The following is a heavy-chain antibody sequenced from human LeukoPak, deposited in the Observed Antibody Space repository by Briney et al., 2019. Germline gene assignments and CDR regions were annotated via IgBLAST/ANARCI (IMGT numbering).Heavy chain of an antibody. Sequence: GGSLRLSCEASGFTFSNFWISWVRQAPGKGLEWVANIKRDGSETYYVDSVKGRFTISRDNTRNSLYLQMNSLRAEDTAVYYCASDQASDTFTIPFGCWGQGTLVTVSS. CDR2: IKRDGSET. V-gene: IGHV3-7*01. CDR3: ASDQASDTFTIPFGC. D-gene: IGHD3-9*01. J-gene: IGHJ4*02. CDR1: GFTFSNFW.